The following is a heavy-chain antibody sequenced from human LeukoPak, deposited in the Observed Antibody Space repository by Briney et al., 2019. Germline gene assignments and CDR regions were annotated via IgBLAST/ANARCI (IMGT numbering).Heavy chain of an antibody. V-gene: IGHV1-18*01. J-gene: IGHJ4*02. Sequence: ASVKVSCKASGYTFTSYVISWVRQAPGQGREWMGWISAYNGNTNYAQKLQGRVTMTTDTPTSTAYMELRSLRSDDTAVYYCAREGEEVVVPAAMRPFAYWGQGTLVTVS. D-gene: IGHD2-2*01. CDR1: GYTFTSYV. CDR2: ISAYNGNT. CDR3: AREGEEVVVPAAMRPFAY.